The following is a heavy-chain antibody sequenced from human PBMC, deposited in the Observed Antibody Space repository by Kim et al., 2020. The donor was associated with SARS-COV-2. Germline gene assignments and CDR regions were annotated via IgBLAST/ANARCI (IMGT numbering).Heavy chain of an antibody. J-gene: IGHJ6*01. CDR1: GFTFSDFA. V-gene: IGHV3-23*01. CDR2: MSGIGDST. CDR3: VKDYNYYGMDA. Sequence: GGSLRLSCVASGFTFSDFAMDWVRQTPGKGLEWVSGMSGIGDSTYYVDSVKGRFTVSRDNSKNILYLQMSSLRAEDTAIYYCVKDYNYYGMDAW.